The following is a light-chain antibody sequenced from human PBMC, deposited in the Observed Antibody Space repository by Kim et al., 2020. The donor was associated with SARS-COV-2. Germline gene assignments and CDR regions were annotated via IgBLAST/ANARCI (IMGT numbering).Light chain of an antibody. CDR2: EVN. J-gene: IGLJ2*01. CDR1: SSDIGGYKF. CDR3: SSYAGRQNLV. V-gene: IGLV2-8*01. Sequence: GQSVTISCTGNSSDIGGYKFVAWYQHHPGKAPKVMIYEVNKRPSGVPDRFSGSKSGNTASLTVSGLQAEDEADYYCSSYAGRQNLVFGGGTQLTVL.